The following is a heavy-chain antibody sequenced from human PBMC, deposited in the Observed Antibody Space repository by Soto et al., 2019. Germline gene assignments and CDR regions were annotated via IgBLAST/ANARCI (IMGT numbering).Heavy chain of an antibody. CDR2: INAGNGNT. CDR3: ARDGYSSSWYMNWFDP. Sequence: GASVKVSCKASGYTFTSYAMHWVHQAPGQRLEWMGWINAGNGNTKYSQKFQGRVTITRDTSASTAYMELSSLRSEDTAVYYCARDGYSSSWYMNWFDPWGQGTLVTVSS. CDR1: GYTFTSYA. V-gene: IGHV1-3*01. J-gene: IGHJ5*02. D-gene: IGHD6-13*01.